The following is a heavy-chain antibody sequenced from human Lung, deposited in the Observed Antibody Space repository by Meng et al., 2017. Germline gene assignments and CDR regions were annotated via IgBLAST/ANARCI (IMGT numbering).Heavy chain of an antibody. V-gene: IGHV2-5*02. CDR3: AHSWGSGYYFGPLDY. Sequence: QITLKESGPALVKPTQTLTLTCTLSGSSLSTSGVAVGWIRQPPGKALEWLALIYWDDEKRYSPSLKSRLTITKDTSKNHVVLTMTNMDPVDTATYYCAHSWGSGYYFGPLDYWVQGILVTVSS. D-gene: IGHD3-22*01. CDR1: GSSLSTSGVA. J-gene: IGHJ4*02. CDR2: IYWDDEK.